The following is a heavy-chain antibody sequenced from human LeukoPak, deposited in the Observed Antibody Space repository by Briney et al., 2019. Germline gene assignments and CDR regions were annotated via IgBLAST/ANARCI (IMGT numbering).Heavy chain of an antibody. J-gene: IGHJ4*02. Sequence: GASVKVSCKASGGTFSSYAISWVRQAPGQGLEWMGRIIPILGIANYAQKFQGRVTITADKSTSTAYMELSSLRSEDTAVYYCARSHDGSGEWYYWGQGTLVTVSS. V-gene: IGHV1-69*04. D-gene: IGHD3-22*01. CDR3: ARSHDGSGEWYY. CDR2: IIPILGIA. CDR1: GGTFSSYA.